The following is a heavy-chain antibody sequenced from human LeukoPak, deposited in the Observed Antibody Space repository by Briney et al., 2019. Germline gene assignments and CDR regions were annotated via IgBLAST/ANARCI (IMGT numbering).Heavy chain of an antibody. CDR1: GASISPYY. V-gene: IGHV4-59*08. Sequence: SETLSLTCTVSGASISPYYWSWIRQPPGKGLEWIGYIYYSGSTNYNPSLKSRLTISVDPSKTHFSLKLSSVPAADTAVYYCARHIGYYDSSGYHGYFDYWGQGTLVTVSS. CDR2: IYYSGST. D-gene: IGHD3-22*01. J-gene: IGHJ4*02. CDR3: ARHIGYYDSSGYHGYFDY.